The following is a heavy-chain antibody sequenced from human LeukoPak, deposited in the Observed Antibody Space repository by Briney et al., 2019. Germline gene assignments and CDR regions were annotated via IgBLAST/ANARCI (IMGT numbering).Heavy chain of an antibody. CDR2: VDTGGGGT. D-gene: IGHD3-22*01. Sequence: GGSLRLSCTASGFTFIRYYLHWVRQAPGKGLVWVSRVDTGGGGTIYADSVKGRFTISRDNAKYTVYLQMNSLGAEDTAVYYCARGGFHHGFDIWGQGTMVTVSP. J-gene: IGHJ3*02. CDR3: ARGGFHHGFDI. CDR1: GFTFIRYY. V-gene: IGHV3-74*01.